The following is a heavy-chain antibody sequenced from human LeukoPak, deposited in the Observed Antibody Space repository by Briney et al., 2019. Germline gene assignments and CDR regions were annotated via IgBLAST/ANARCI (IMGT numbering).Heavy chain of an antibody. D-gene: IGHD2-8*01. Sequence: SETLSLTCAVYGGSFSGYYWSWIRQPPGKGLEWIGEINHSGSTNYNPSLKSRVTISVDTSKNQFSLKLSSVTAADTAVYYCARGGLMVYAVRVQNDAFDIWGQGTIDPVSS. V-gene: IGHV4-34*01. CDR1: GGSFSGYY. J-gene: IGHJ3*02. CDR3: ARGGLMVYAVRVQNDAFDI. CDR2: INHSGST.